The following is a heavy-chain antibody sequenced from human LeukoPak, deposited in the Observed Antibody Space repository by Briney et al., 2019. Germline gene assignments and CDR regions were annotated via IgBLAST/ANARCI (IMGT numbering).Heavy chain of an antibody. V-gene: IGHV3-30*02. CDR3: AKVQYSSSWYGIDY. CDR1: GFTFSSYC. CDR2: IRYVGSNK. D-gene: IGHD6-13*01. Sequence: GGSLRLSCAASGFTFSSYCMHCVRQAPGKGLEWVAFIRYVGSNKYYADSVKGRFTISRDNSKNTLYLQMNSLRAEDTAVYYCAKVQYSSSWYGIDYWGQGTLVTVSS. J-gene: IGHJ4*02.